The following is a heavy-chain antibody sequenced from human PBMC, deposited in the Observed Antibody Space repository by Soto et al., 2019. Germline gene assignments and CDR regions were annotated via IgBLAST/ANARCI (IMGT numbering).Heavy chain of an antibody. CDR3: AKAKVLWLGELTNWYYYYGMDV. J-gene: IGHJ6*02. V-gene: IGHV1-69*13. CDR1: GGTFSSYA. D-gene: IGHD3-10*01. CDR2: IIPIFGTA. Sequence: SVKVSCKASGGTFSSYAIRWVRQAPGQGLEWIGGIIPIFGTANYAQKFQGRVTITADESTSTAYMELSSLRSEDTAVYYCAKAKVLWLGELTNWYYYYGMDVWGQGTPVTVYS.